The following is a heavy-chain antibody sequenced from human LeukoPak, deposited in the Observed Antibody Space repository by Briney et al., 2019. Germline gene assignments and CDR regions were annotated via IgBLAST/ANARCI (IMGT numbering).Heavy chain of an antibody. CDR1: EFSFSNFN. Sequence: GGSLRLSSVGSEFSFSNFNMIWVRQAAGKGPEYISHISNTASATYYIDSVRGRFTISRDNARNSLYLQMDSLRAEDTAVYYCARERKYYYMDLWGKGTTVTVS. D-gene: IGHD2/OR15-2a*01. J-gene: IGHJ6*03. CDR3: ARERKYYYMDL. V-gene: IGHV3-48*01. CDR2: ISNTASAT.